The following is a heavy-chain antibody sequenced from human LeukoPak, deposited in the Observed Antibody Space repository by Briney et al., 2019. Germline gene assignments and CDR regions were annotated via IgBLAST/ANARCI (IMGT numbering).Heavy chain of an antibody. CDR2: VSYDGSEK. V-gene: IGHV3-30*18. CDR3: AKEGSLYFDFWSGYDY. D-gene: IGHD3/OR15-3a*01. CDR1: GFTFSSHG. Sequence: GGSLRLSCAASGFTFSSHGMHWVRQAPGKGLEWVAVVSYDGSEKHYANSVKGRFTISRDNSKKTLFLQMNNLRAEDTAMYYCAKEGSLYFDFWSGYDYWGQGTLVTVSS. J-gene: IGHJ4*02.